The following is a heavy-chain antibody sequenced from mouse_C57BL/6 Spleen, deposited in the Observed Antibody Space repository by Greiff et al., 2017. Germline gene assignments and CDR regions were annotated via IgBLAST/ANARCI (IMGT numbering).Heavy chain of an antibody. CDR2: ILPSIGRT. Sequence: QVQLQQSGSELRSPGSSVKLSCKDFDSEVFPIAYMSWVRQKPGHGFEWIGGILPSIGRTIYGEKFEDKATLDADTLSNTAYLELNSLTSEDSAIYYCAREGVYGYARGYFDYWGQGTTLTVSS. J-gene: IGHJ2*01. D-gene: IGHD2-2*01. CDR3: AREGVYGYARGYFDY. CDR1: DSEVFPIAY. V-gene: IGHV15-2*01.